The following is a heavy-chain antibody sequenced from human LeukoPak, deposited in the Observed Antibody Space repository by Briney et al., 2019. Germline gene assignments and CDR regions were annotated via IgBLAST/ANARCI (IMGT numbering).Heavy chain of an antibody. CDR1: GGSISSSSYY. V-gene: IGHV4-39*01. CDR3: ARHQYCSSTSCYTGGHNCFDP. CDR2: IYYSGST. D-gene: IGHD2-2*02. J-gene: IGHJ5*02. Sequence: SETLSLTCTVSGGSISSSSYYWGWIRQPPGKGLEWIGSIYYSGSTYYNPSLKSRVTISVDTSKNQFSLKLSTVAAADTAVYYCARHQYCSSTSCYTGGHNCFDPWGQGTLVTVSS.